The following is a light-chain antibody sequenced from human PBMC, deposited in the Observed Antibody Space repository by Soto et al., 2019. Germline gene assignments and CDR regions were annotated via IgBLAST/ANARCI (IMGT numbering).Light chain of an antibody. CDR1: QSVDNTC. V-gene: IGKV3-20*01. CDR3: QQYMSSVT. Sequence: EIVLTQSPGSLSLSPGERATLSCRASQSVDNTCFAWYQKKPGQAPRLLMYGVSKRATGIPDRFSGSGSGTDFPPTISRLEPEDFAVYYCQQYMSSVTFGQGTRVEIK. J-gene: IGKJ1*01. CDR2: GVS.